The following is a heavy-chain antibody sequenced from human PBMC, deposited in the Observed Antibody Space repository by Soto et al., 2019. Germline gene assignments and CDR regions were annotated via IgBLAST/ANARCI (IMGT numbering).Heavy chain of an antibody. CDR3: ARAAKMGFDYYYYYMDV. D-gene: IGHD2-8*01. J-gene: IGHJ6*03. Sequence: ASVKVSCKASGYTFTSYGISWVRQAPGQGLEWMGWISAYNGNTNYAQKLQGRVTMTTDTSTSTAYMELRSLRSDDTAVYYCARAAKMGFDYYYYYMDVWGKGTTVTVSS. CDR1: GYTFTSYG. V-gene: IGHV1-18*01. CDR2: ISAYNGNT.